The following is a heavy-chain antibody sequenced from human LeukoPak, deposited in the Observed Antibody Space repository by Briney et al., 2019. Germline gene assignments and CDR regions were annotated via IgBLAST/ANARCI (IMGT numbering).Heavy chain of an antibody. CDR3: ARCRLDSSWSDAFDI. D-gene: IGHD6-13*01. Sequence: GGSLRLSCAASGLTFSSYSMNWVRQAPGKGLEWVSYISSSSSTIYYADSVKGRFTISRDNAKNSLYLQMNSLRAEDTAVYYCARCRLDSSWSDAFDIWGQGTMVTVSS. V-gene: IGHV3-48*01. J-gene: IGHJ3*02. CDR1: GLTFSSYS. CDR2: ISSSSSTI.